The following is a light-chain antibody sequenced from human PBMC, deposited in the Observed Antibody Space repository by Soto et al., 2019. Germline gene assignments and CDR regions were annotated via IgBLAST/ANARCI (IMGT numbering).Light chain of an antibody. V-gene: IGKV1-5*01. CDR1: QTISHW. J-gene: IGKJ1*01. Sequence: DIQMTQSPSTLSASVGDRVTITCRASQTISHWLVWYQQKPGRAPKVLIYDASSLRGGVPSRFSGSGSGTEFTLTISSLQPDDFATYYCQQYKSYSWTFGQGPNVEIK. CDR3: QQYKSYSWT. CDR2: DAS.